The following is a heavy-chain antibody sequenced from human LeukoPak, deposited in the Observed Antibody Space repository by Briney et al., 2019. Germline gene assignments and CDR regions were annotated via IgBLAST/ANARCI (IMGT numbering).Heavy chain of an antibody. D-gene: IGHD5-24*01. V-gene: IGHV1-2*02. Sequence: ASVKVSCKASGYTSTDFYMHWVRQAPGQGLEWMGWINPNSGGTNYAQKFQGRVTMTRDTSISTAYMEVSRLRYDDTAVYYCARDMRWLGSHWGQGTLVTVSS. CDR3: ARDMRWLGSH. CDR1: GYTSTDFY. J-gene: IGHJ4*02. CDR2: INPNSGGT.